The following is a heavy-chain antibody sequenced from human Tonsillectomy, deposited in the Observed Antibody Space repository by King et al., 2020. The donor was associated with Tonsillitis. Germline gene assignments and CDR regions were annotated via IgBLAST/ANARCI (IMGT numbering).Heavy chain of an antibody. V-gene: IGHV4-34*01. Sequence: VQLQQWGAGLLKPSETLSLTCAVYGGSFSGFYWTWIRQPPGKGLEWIGEINHSGSTNYNPSLKSRFTISVDTSKNQFSLKLSSVTAADTAVYYCARGKYDFWSGYPDYFDYWGQGTLVTVSS. CDR2: INHSGST. J-gene: IGHJ4*02. CDR3: ARGKYDFWSGYPDYFDY. D-gene: IGHD3-3*01. CDR1: GGSFSGFY.